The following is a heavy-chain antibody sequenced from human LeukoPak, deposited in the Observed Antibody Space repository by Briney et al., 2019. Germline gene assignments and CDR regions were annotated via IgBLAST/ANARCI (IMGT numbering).Heavy chain of an antibody. Sequence: SETLSLTCAVYGGSFSGYYWSWIRQPPGKGLEWIGEINHSGSTNYNPSLKSRVTISVDTFKNQFSLKLSSVTAADTAVYYCARGGYCSGGSCHYNWFDPWGQGTLVTVSS. CDR1: GGSFSGYY. D-gene: IGHD2-15*01. V-gene: IGHV4-34*01. CDR2: INHSGST. CDR3: ARGGYCSGGSCHYNWFDP. J-gene: IGHJ5*02.